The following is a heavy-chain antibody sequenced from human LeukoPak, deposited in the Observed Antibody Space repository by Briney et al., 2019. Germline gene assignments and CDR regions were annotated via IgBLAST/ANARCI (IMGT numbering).Heavy chain of an antibody. J-gene: IGHJ6*03. CDR2: IYYSGST. Sequence: KPSETLSLTCTVSGGSISSHYWSWIRQPPGKGQEWIGYIYYSGSTKYNPSLKSRVTISVDTSKNQFSLKLSSVTAADTAVYYCAREVYDFWSGTSTNYCYMDVWGKGTTVTVSS. CDR1: GGSISSHY. D-gene: IGHD3-3*01. V-gene: IGHV4-59*11. CDR3: AREVYDFWSGTSTNYCYMDV.